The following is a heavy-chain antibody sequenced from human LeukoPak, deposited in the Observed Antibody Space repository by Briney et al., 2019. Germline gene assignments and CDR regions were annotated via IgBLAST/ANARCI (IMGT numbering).Heavy chain of an antibody. CDR3: AGPLRGGLCYYMDV. CDR2: INHSGST. Sequence: SETLSLTCAVYGGPFSGYYWSWIRQPPGKGLEWIGEINHSGSTNYNPSLKSRVTISVDTSKNQFSLKLSSVTAADTAVYYCAGPLRGGLCYYMDVWGKGTTVTVSS. J-gene: IGHJ6*03. CDR1: GGPFSGYY. V-gene: IGHV4-34*01. D-gene: IGHD3-10*01.